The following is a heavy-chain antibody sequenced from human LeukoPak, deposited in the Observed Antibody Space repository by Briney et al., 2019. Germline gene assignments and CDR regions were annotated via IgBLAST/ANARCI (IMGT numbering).Heavy chain of an antibody. CDR3: VKDVRGHPPGYYMDV. D-gene: IGHD2-2*01. V-gene: IGHV3-30*18. J-gene: IGHJ6*03. CDR2: IWYGGSNK. Sequence: PGRSLRLSCAASGFTFSSYGMHWVRQAPGKGLEWVAVIWYGGSNKYYADSVKGRFTISRDNSKNTLYLQMNSLRAEDTAVYYCVKDVRGHPPGYYMDVWGKGTTVTVSS. CDR1: GFTFSSYG.